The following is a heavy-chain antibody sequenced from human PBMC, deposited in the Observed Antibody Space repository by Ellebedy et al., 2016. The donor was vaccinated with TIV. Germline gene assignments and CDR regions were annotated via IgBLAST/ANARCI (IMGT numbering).Heavy chain of an antibody. J-gene: IGHJ4*02. CDR2: IHTDGSSR. CDR1: GFTFSNYW. Sequence: GESLKISCAASGFTFSNYWMHWVRQAPGKGLVWVSHIHTDGSSRNYADSVKGRFTISRDNAKNTLYLQMNSLSAEDTAVYYCARGSARDKYGLLPCTYWGQGTLATVSS. D-gene: IGHD2-8*01. CDR3: ARGSARDKYGLLPCTY. V-gene: IGHV3-74*01.